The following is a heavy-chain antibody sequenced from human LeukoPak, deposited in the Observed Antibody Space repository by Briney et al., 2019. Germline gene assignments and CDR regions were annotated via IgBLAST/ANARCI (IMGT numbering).Heavy chain of an antibody. D-gene: IGHD2-8*01. CDR3: ARAGLRMVYAMARTTKFDP. CDR1: GYTFTGYY. CDR2: INPNSGGT. J-gene: IGHJ5*02. Sequence: ASVKVSCKASGYTFTGYYMHWVRQAPGQGLEWMGWINPNSGGTNYAQKFQGRVTMTRDTSISTAYMEPSRLRSDDTAVYYCARAGLRMVYAMARTTKFDPWGQGTLVTVSS. V-gene: IGHV1-2*02.